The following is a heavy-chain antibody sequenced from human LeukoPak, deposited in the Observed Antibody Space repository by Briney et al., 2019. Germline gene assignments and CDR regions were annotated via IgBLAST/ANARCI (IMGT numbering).Heavy chain of an antibody. CDR2: IFTTGST. V-gene: IGHV4-61*02. CDR3: ARSRYGDLYFDF. J-gene: IGHJ4*02. D-gene: IGHD4-17*01. CDR1: GGSISSGTYY. Sequence: TLSLTCTVSGGSISSGTYYWTWIRQPAGKGLEWIGRIFTTGSTNYNPSLKSRVTISVDTSKNQFSLKLISVTAADTAVYFCARSRYGDLYFDFWGQGTLVTVSS.